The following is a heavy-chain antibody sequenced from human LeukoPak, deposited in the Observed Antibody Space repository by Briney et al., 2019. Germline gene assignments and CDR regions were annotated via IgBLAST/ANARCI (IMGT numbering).Heavy chain of an antibody. D-gene: IGHD3-22*01. CDR2: IKSDGSST. Sequence: GGSLRLSCAASGFTFSSYSMSWVRQAPGKGLVWVSRIKSDGSSTTYADSVKGRFTVSRDNAKNTLYLQMNTLRAEDTAVYYCARAGHVITMIVVLDAFDIWGQGTMVTVSS. J-gene: IGHJ3*02. V-gene: IGHV3-74*03. CDR1: GFTFSSYS. CDR3: ARAGHVITMIVVLDAFDI.